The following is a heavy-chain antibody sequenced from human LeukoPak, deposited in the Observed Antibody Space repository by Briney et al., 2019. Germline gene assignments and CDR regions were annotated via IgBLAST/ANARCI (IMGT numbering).Heavy chain of an antibody. CDR2: ISYDGSNK. CDR1: GFTFSSYG. V-gene: IGHV3-30*03. J-gene: IGHJ4*02. D-gene: IGHD6-19*01. CDR3: ARVHIAVAGTSDYFDY. Sequence: GGSLRLSCAASGFTFSSYGMHWVRQAPGKGLEWVAVISYDGSNKYYADSVKGRFTISRDNAKNTLYLQMNSLRAEDTAVYYCARVHIAVAGTSDYFDYWGQGTLVTVSS.